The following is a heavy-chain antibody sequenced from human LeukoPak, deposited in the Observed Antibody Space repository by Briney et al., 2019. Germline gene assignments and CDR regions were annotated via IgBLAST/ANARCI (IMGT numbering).Heavy chain of an antibody. CDR2: MNPNSGNT. D-gene: IGHD6-13*01. CDR1: GYTFTSYD. Sequence: ASVKVSCKASGYTFTSYDINWVRQATGQGLEWMGWMNPNSGNTGYAQKFQGRVTITRNTSISTAYMELSSLRSEDTAVYYCAKDRESIAAAAYFDYWGQGTLVTVSS. CDR3: AKDRESIAAAAYFDY. J-gene: IGHJ4*02. V-gene: IGHV1-8*03.